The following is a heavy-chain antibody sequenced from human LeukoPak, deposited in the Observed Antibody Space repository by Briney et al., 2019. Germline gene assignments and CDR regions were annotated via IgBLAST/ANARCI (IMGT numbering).Heavy chain of an antibody. J-gene: IGHJ4*02. CDR1: GVTVSSNY. D-gene: IGHD6-13*01. CDR3: ARDWRGTAADYYFDY. CDR2: IYSGGST. Sequence: PGGSLRHSCVDSGVTVSSNYMSWVRHAQGRGLEWVSVIYSGGSTYYADSVKGRFSISRDNSKNTLYLQMNSLRAEDTAVYYCARDWRGTAADYYFDYWGQGTLVTVSS. V-gene: IGHV3-53*01.